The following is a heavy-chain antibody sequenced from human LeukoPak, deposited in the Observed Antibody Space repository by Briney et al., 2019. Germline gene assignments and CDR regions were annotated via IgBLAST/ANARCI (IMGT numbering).Heavy chain of an antibody. D-gene: IGHD2-21*02. V-gene: IGHV1-2*02. CDR2: INPNSGGT. CDR1: GYTFTSYH. CDR3: ARGLIVVVTYNWFDP. J-gene: IGHJ5*02. Sequence: ASVKVSCKASGYTFTSYHMHWVRQAPGQGLEWMGLINPNSGGTNYAQKFQGRVTMTRDTSISTAYMELSRLRSDDTAVYYCARGLIVVVTYNWFDPWGQGTLVTVSS.